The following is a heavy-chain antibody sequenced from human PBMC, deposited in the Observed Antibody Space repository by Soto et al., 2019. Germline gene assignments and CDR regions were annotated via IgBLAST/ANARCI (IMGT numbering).Heavy chain of an antibody. CDR1: GGSISSYY. CDR3: ARPTIPDNMMAPLEY. Sequence: SETLSLTCTVSGGSISSYYWSWIRQPPGKGLEWIGYVYHSGSTFYNPSLKSRLTLSVDKSNNQFSLSLRSATVADTAVYFCARPTIPDNMMAPLEYWGPGILVTVSS. CDR2: VYHSGST. J-gene: IGHJ4*02. V-gene: IGHV4-59*04. D-gene: IGHD1-1*01.